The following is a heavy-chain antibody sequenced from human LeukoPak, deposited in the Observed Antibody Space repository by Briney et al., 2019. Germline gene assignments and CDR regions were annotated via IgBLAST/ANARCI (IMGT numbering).Heavy chain of an antibody. V-gene: IGHV4-59*01. CDR2: IYYSGST. CDR3: ATYDFWSGYLDY. Sequence: SETLSLTCTVSGGSISSYYWSWLRQPPGKGLEWIGYIYYSGSTNYNPSLKSRVTISVDTSKNQFSLKLSSVTAADTAVYYCATYDFWSGYLDYWGQGTLVTVSS. CDR1: GGSISSYY. D-gene: IGHD3-3*01. J-gene: IGHJ4*02.